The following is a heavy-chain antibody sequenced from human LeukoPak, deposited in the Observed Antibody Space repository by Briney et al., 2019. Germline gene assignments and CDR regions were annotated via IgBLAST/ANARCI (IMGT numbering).Heavy chain of an antibody. J-gene: IGHJ4*02. CDR1: GFTLSSYW. CDR2: INQDGSEK. CDR3: AGGVNYFDY. V-gene: IGHV3-7*04. D-gene: IGHD4-23*01. Sequence: PGGSLRLSCVASGFTLSSYWMSWVRQAPGKGLEWVANINQDGSEKYYVDSVKGRFTISRDNAKNSLYLQMNSLRAEDTAVYYCAGGVNYFDYWGQGTLVTVSS.